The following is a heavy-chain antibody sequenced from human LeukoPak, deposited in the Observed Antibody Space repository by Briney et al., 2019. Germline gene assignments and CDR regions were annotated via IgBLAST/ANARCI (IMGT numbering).Heavy chain of an antibody. CDR2: IKQDGSEK. Sequence: GGSLRLSCAASGFTFSSYYMSWVRQTPGKGLEWVANIKQDGSEKYYADSVQGRFTISRDNAKNSLYLQMNSLRVEDTAVYYCARGHCSGGRCYSSLYDYWGLGTLVTVSS. D-gene: IGHD2-15*01. J-gene: IGHJ4*02. CDR3: ARGHCSGGRCYSSLYDY. V-gene: IGHV3-7*01. CDR1: GFTFSSYY.